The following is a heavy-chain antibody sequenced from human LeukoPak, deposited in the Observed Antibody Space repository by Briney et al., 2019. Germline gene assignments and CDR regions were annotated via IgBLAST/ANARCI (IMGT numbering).Heavy chain of an antibody. CDR1: GFTFSSYG. CDR3: AKAFAMIVVAVDY. J-gene: IGHJ4*02. D-gene: IGHD3-22*01. Sequence: GRSLRLSCAASGFTFSSYGMHWVRQAPGKGLEWVAVISYDGSNKYYADSVKGRFTISRDNSKNTLYLQMNSLRAEDTAVYYCAKAFAMIVVAVDYWGQGTLDTVSS. CDR2: ISYDGSNK. V-gene: IGHV3-30*18.